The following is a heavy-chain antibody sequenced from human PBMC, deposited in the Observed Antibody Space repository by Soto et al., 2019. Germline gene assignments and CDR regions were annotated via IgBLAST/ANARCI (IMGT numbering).Heavy chain of an antibody. J-gene: IGHJ6*02. CDR3: AKEGHDFWSGYYLGEYYYYGMDG. CDR2: ISYDGSNK. CDR1: GFTFSSYG. V-gene: IGHV3-30*18. D-gene: IGHD3-3*01. Sequence: GGSLRLSCAASGFTFSSYGMHWVRQAPGKGLEWVAVISYDGSNKYYAESVKGRFTISRDNSKNTLYLQMNSLRAEDTVVYYCAKEGHDFWSGYYLGEYYYYGMDGWGQGTTVTVSS.